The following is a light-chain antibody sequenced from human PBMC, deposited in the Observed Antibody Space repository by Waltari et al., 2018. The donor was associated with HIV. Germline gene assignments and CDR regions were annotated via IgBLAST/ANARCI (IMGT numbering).Light chain of an antibody. J-gene: IGKJ4*01. Sequence: DIQMTQSPSSLSASVGDRVTITCRASQSISTYLNWYQQKPGKAPQLLIYAASNLQSGVPSRFSGSGSRTEFTLTISSLQREDFATYYCQQSYSIPLTFGGGTNVEI. CDR2: AAS. CDR1: QSISTY. CDR3: QQSYSIPLT. V-gene: IGKV1-39*01.